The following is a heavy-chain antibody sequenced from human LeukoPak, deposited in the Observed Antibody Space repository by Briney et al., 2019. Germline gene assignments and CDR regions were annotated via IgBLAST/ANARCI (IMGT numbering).Heavy chain of an antibody. CDR2: ITESGHST. V-gene: IGHV3-23*01. CDR3: AKGFACAEDRCYGLDS. J-gene: IGHJ4*02. Sequence: GGSLRLSCAASGFGFSRYAMTWVRQAPGKGLEWVSLITESGHSTYYTKSVKGRFTISRDNSRNTLYLQMNSLGVEDTALYFCAKGFACAEDRCYGLDSWGQGILVIVSS. CDR1: GFGFSRYA. D-gene: IGHD4/OR15-4a*01.